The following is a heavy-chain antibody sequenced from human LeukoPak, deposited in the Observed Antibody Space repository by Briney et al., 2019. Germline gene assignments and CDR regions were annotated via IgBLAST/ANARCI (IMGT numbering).Heavy chain of an antibody. D-gene: IGHD2/OR15-2a*01. CDR2: MCYGGTS. CDR1: GGSFGAYY. CDR3: ASLPKYVSSLKGFDI. Sequence: SETLSLTCAAYGGSFGAYYWSWVRQPPGKGLEWIGSMCYGGTSYYNPSLKSRVTTSVDTSKNQFSLRVSSVTAADTAVYYCASLPKYVSSLKGFDIWGQGTMVTVSS. J-gene: IGHJ3*02. V-gene: IGHV4-34*01.